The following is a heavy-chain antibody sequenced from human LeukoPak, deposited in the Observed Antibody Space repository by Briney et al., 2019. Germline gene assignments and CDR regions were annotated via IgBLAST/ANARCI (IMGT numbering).Heavy chain of an antibody. J-gene: IGHJ6*03. V-gene: IGHV3-48*03. CDR1: GFTFSSYE. Sequence: QPGGSLRLSCAASGFTFSSYEMNWVRQAPGKGLEWVSYISSSGSTIYYADSVKGRFTISRDNAKNSLYLQMNSLRAEDTAVYYCARDFAGRNYYYYYYMDVWGKGTTVTVSS. CDR2: ISSSGSTI. CDR3: ARDFAGRNYYYYYYMDV.